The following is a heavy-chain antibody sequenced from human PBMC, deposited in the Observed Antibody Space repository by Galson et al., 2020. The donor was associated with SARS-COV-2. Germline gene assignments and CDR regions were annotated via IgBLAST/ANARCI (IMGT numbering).Heavy chain of an antibody. CDR1: GYTLSTHA. CDR2: ILSGGTIH. D-gene: IGHD2-15*01. Sequence: GGPLSLSFEASGYTLSTHALHWFRQAPGKGLEWVPQILSGGTIHYYGDPVRGRFTISRDDWRNTAYLQMNSLRDEDTAIYYCARDGQEAAPYSVDVWGQGTTVTVAS. V-gene: IGHV3-30*02. CDR3: ARDGQEAAPYSVDV. J-gene: IGHJ6*02.